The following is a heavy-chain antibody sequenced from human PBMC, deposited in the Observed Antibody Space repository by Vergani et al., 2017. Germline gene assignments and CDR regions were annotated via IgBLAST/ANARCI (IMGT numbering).Heavy chain of an antibody. Sequence: QVQLQESGPGLVKPSQTLSLTCTVSGGSISSGDYYWSWIRQPPGKGLEWIGYIYYSGSTYYNPSLKCRVTISVDTSKNQFSLKLSSVTAADTAVYYCARVGYDILTCYRGGKKRRFDPWGQGTLVTVSS. CDR2: IYYSGST. D-gene: IGHD3-9*01. CDR1: GGSISSGDYY. V-gene: IGHV4-30-4*08. J-gene: IGHJ5*02. CDR3: ARVGYDILTCYRGGKKRRFDP.